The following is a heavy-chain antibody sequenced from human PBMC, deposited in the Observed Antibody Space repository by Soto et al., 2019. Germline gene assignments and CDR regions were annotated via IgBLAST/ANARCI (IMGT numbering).Heavy chain of an antibody. V-gene: IGHV3-23*01. CDR1: GLTFSSYT. Sequence: PGGSLRLSCAVSGLTFSSYTMSWARQAPGKGLEWVSSISPSGETTYYADSVKGRFTISRDNSKNTLYLQMDSLRAEDTAMFYCAREAHRGGFDLWGQGTLVTVSS. J-gene: IGHJ5*02. CDR2: ISPSGETT. D-gene: IGHD3-16*01. CDR3: AREAHRGGFDL.